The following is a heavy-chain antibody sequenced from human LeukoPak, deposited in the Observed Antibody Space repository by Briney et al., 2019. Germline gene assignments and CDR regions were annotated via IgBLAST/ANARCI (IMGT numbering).Heavy chain of an antibody. CDR3: ARDLRYSYYFDY. J-gene: IGHJ4*02. CDR1: GFTFSSYS. Sequence: GSLRPSCAASGFTFSSYSMNWVRQAPGKGLEWVSSISSSSSYIYYADSVKGRFTISRDNAKNSLYLQMNSLRAEDTAVYYCARDLRYSYYFDYWGQGTLVTVSS. CDR2: ISSSSSYI. D-gene: IGHD5-18*01. V-gene: IGHV3-21*01.